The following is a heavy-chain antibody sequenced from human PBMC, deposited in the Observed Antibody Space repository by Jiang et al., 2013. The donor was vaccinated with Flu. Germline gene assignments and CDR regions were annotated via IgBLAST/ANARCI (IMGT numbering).Heavy chain of an antibody. Sequence: LRLSCAASGFTFSSYAMHWVRQAPGKGLEWVAVISYDGSNKYYADSVKGRFTISRDNSKNTLYLQMNSLRAEDTAVYYCARARRYTSGWIPPPVYYYYGLDVWGQGTTVTVSS. CDR1: GFTFSSYA. V-gene: IGHV3-30-3*01. CDR2: ISYDGSNK. D-gene: IGHD6-19*01. J-gene: IGHJ6*02. CDR3: ARARRYTSGWIPPPVYYYYGLDV.